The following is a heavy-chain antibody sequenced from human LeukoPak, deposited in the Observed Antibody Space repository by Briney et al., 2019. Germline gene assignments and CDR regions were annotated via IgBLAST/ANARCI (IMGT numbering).Heavy chain of an antibody. CDR1: GFTFSSYA. V-gene: IGHV3-23*01. CDR2: ISGSGGST. CDR3: ATALQWLGNFDY. D-gene: IGHD6-19*01. Sequence: GGSLRLSCAASGFTFSSYAMSWVRQAPGKGLEWVSAISGSGGSTYYADSVKGRFTISRDNSKNTLYLQMNSLRAEDTAVYYCATALQWLGNFDYWGQGTLVTVSS. J-gene: IGHJ4*02.